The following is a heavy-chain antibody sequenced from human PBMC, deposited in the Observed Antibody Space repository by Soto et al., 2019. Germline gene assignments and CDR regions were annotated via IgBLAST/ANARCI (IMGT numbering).Heavy chain of an antibody. CDR2: VYYSGST. CDR3: ARQTDSYYTFDAFDI. V-gene: IGHV4-39*01. D-gene: IGHD3-22*01. J-gene: IGHJ3*02. Sequence: SDTLSLTCTVPGCSIPSGSYYWDLIRQPPGKGLEWIGNVYYSGSTNYNPSLESRVTISVDTSKNQFSLKLSSVTAADTAVYYCARQTDSYYTFDAFDIWGQGTMVT. CDR1: GCSIPSGSYY.